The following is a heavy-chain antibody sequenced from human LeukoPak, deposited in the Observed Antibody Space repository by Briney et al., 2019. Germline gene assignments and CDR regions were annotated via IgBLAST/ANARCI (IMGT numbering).Heavy chain of an antibody. CDR2: ISAYNGNT. CDR1: GYTFTSYG. Sequence: GASVKVSCKASGYTFTSYGISWVRQAPGQGLEWMGWISAYNGNTNCAQKLQGRVTMTTDTSTSTAYMELRSLRSDDTAVYYCARDRWLNGIVGATPFQYYYYYYMDVWGKGTTVTVSS. D-gene: IGHD1-26*01. CDR3: ARDRWLNGIVGATPFQYYYYYYMDV. J-gene: IGHJ6*03. V-gene: IGHV1-18*01.